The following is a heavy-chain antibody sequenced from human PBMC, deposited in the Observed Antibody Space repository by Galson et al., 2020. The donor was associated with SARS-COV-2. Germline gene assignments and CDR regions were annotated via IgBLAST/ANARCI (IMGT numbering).Heavy chain of an antibody. Sequence: SETLSLTCTVSGDSISSSSYHWAWIRQPPGKGLEGIGSIYHSGTTYYNTSLKSRVTISVDTSKNQFSLKLSSVTAADTAVYYCARRYGSAVDYWGQGTLVTVSA. CDR2: IYHSGTT. J-gene: IGHJ4*02. CDR3: ARRYGSAVDY. V-gene: IGHV4-39*01. D-gene: IGHD2-2*01. CDR1: GDSISSSSYH.